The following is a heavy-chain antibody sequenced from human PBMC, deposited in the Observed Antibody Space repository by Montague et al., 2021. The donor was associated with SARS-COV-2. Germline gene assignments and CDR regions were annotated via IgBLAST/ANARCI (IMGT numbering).Heavy chain of an antibody. V-gene: IGHV4-4*07. Sequence: SETLSLTCIVSGDSITPYGCSICGYFWSWIRQPAGKELDCIGRIYANGNFDYNPSLNIRVSLSMDTSRQEFSMRLISVTAAGTAVGYGARDAYYFGRGRENNGAFDSWGQGTLVTVSS. CDR1: GDSITPYGCSICGYF. J-gene: IGHJ5*01. CDR2: IYANGNF. D-gene: IGHD2/OR15-2a*01. CDR3: ARDAYYFGRGRENNGAFDS.